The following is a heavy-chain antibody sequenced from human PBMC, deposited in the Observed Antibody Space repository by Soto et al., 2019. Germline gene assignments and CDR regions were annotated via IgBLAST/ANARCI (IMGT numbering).Heavy chain of an antibody. CDR1: GFTFRSYG. J-gene: IGHJ3*02. V-gene: IGHV3-30-3*01. Sequence: QEQLVESGGGVVQPGRSLRLSCVASGFTFRSYGMHWVRQAPGKGLEWVAVMSDDESKKYYADSVKGRFTISRDNSKNTLFLKMDTLIAEYTAVYYCARTAGGRVRGALDIWGQGTMVTVSS. CDR3: ARTAGGRVRGALDI. D-gene: IGHD6-13*01. CDR2: MSDDESKK.